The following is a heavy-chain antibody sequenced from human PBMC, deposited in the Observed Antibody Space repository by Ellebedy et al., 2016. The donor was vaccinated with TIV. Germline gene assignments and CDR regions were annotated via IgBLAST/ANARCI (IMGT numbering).Heavy chain of an antibody. Sequence: GESLKISXAASGFTFSSYGMHWVRQAPGKGLEWVAVTRYDGSNKYYADSVKGRFSISRDNSKNTLYLQMNSLRAEDTAVYYCARDLNWGTNWGQGTLVTVSS. V-gene: IGHV3-33*01. CDR2: TRYDGSNK. CDR3: ARDLNWGTN. CDR1: GFTFSSYG. J-gene: IGHJ4*02. D-gene: IGHD3-16*01.